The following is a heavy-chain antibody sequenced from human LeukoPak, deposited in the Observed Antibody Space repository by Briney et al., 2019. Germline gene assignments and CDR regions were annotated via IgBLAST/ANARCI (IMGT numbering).Heavy chain of an antibody. V-gene: IGHV1-69*04. D-gene: IGHD5-24*01. CDR1: GGTFSSYA. Sequence: SVKVSCKASGGTFSSYAISWVRQAPGQGLEWMGRIIPILGIANYAQKFQGRVTITADKSTSIAHMELSSLRSEGTAVYCCARDPAVEMATISLVWGQGTLVTVSS. CDR3: ARDPAVEMATISLV. J-gene: IGHJ4*02. CDR2: IIPILGIA.